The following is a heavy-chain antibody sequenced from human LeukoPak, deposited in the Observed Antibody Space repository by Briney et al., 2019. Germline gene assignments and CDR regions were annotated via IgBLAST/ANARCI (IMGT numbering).Heavy chain of an antibody. CDR2: IYPGDSDT. CDR3: ARRAHEKLATFDI. D-gene: IGHD6-6*01. V-gene: IGHV5-51*01. CDR1: GYSFTNYW. J-gene: IGHJ3*02. Sequence: GESLKISCKGSGYSFTNYWIGWVRQMPGKGLGWLGNIYPGDSDTRYSPSFQGQVTISADKSISTAYLQWSSLKASDSAMYYCARRAHEKLATFDIWGQGTMVTVSS.